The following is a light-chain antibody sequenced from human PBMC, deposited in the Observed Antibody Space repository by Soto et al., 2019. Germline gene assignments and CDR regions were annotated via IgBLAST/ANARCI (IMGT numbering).Light chain of an antibody. CDR2: EVV. CDR1: SSDVGGYNY. V-gene: IGLV2-14*01. J-gene: IGLJ2*01. CDR3: SSYTGSHTLVV. Sequence: QSALTQPPSVSGSPGQSITISCTGTSSDVGGYNYVSWYQQHPGKAPKLIIYEVVNRPSGVSSRFSGSKSGNTASLTISGLQAEDEADYYCSSYTGSHTLVVFGGGTKLTVL.